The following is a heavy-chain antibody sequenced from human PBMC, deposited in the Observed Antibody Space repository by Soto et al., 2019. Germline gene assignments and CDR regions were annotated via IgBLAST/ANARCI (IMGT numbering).Heavy chain of an antibody. CDR2: ISGSGGST. J-gene: IGHJ6*02. CDR3: AKDGATVVEWEYYYYYYGMDV. CDR1: GFTFSSYA. D-gene: IGHD1-26*01. V-gene: IGHV3-23*01. Sequence: LRLSCAASGFTFSSYAMSWVRQAPGKGLEWVSAISGSGGSTYYADSVKGRFTISRDNSKNTLYLQMNSLRAEDTAVYYCAKDGATVVEWEYYYYYYGMDVWGQGTTVTVSS.